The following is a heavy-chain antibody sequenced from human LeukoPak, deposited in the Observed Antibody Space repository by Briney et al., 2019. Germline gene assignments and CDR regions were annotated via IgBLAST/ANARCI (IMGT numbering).Heavy chain of an antibody. V-gene: IGHV1-69*05. Sequence: ASVKVSCKASGGTFSSYAISWVRQAPGQGLEWMGGIIPIFGTANYAQKFQGRVTITTDESTSTAYMELSSLRSEDTAVYYFASGPSSGYYYEYFQHWGQGTLVTVSS. CDR3: ASGPSSGYYYEYFQH. CDR1: GGTFSSYA. D-gene: IGHD3-22*01. J-gene: IGHJ1*01. CDR2: IIPIFGTA.